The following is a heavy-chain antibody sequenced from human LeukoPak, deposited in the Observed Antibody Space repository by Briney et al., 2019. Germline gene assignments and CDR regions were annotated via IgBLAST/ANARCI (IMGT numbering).Heavy chain of an antibody. CDR3: AKGVAATLRFYGMDV. V-gene: IGHV3-23*01. CDR2: ISGSGGST. D-gene: IGHD2-15*01. CDR1: GFTFSSYA. Sequence: PGGSLRLSCAASGFTFSSYAMSWVRQAPGKGLEWVSAISGSGGSTYYADSVKGRSTISRDNSKNTLYLQMNSLRAEDTAVYYCAKGVAATLRFYGMDVWGQGTTVTVSS. J-gene: IGHJ6*02.